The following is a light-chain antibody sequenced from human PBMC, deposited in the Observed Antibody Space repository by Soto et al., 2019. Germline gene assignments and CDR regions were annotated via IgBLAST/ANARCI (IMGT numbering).Light chain of an antibody. CDR3: QQYGNSPRT. Sequence: QTPGCLSLSLGGGATLYSRVGQSVSSNYLAWYQQKPGQAPRLLIYGASSRATGIPDRFSGSGSGTDFTLTISRLEPEDFAVYYCQQYGNSPRTFGQGTKV. V-gene: IGKV3-20*01. CDR2: GAS. J-gene: IGKJ1*01. CDR1: QSVSSNY.